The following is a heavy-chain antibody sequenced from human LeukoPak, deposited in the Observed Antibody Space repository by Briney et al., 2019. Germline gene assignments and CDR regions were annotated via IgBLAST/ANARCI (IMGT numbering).Heavy chain of an antibody. CDR2: IIPIFGTA. J-gene: IGHJ5*02. CDR3: ARVLDYDILTVFDP. Sequence: GASVKVSCKASGGTFSSYAISWVRQAPGQGLEWMGGIIPIFGTANYAQKFQGRVTITTDESTSTAYMELSSLRSEDTAVYYCARVLDYDILTVFDPWGQGTLVTASS. CDR1: GGTFSSYA. V-gene: IGHV1-69*05. D-gene: IGHD3-9*01.